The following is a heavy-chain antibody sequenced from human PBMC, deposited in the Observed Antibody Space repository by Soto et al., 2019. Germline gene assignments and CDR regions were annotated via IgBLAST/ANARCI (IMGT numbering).Heavy chain of an antibody. Sequence: TLSLTCTVSGGSISSGDYYWSWIRQPPGKGLEWIGYIYYSGSTYYNPSLTSRVTISVDTSKNQFSLKLSSVTAADTAVYSCTRGRLGDQKGLDLWGQGTLVTVSS. V-gene: IGHV4-30-4*01. D-gene: IGHD3-16*01. J-gene: IGHJ5*02. CDR2: IYYSGST. CDR3: TRGRLGDQKGLDL. CDR1: GGSISSGDYY.